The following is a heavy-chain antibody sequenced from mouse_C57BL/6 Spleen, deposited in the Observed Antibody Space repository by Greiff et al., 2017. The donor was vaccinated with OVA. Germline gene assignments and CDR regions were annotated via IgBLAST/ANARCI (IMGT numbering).Heavy chain of an antibody. D-gene: IGHD1-1*01. CDR1: GYTFTSYW. V-gene: IGHV1-64*01. CDR3: APNYYGSSCDY. CDR2: IHPNSGST. Sequence: QVQLQQPGAELVKPGASVKLSCKASGYTFTSYWMHWVKQRPGQGLEWIGMIHPNSGSTNYNEKFKSKATLTVDKSSSTAYMQLSSLTSEDSAVYYCAPNYYGSSCDYWGQGTTLTVSS. J-gene: IGHJ2*01.